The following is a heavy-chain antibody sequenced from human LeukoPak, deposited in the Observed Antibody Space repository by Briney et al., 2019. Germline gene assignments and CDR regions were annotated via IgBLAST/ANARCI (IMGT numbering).Heavy chain of an antibody. CDR1: GGSISSYC. Sequence: PSETLSLTCTVSGGSISSYCWSWIRQPPGKGLEWIGYIYYSGSTNYNPSLKSRVTISVDTSKNQFSLKLSSVTAADTAVYYCASLPDTYFQHWGQGTLVTVSS. V-gene: IGHV4-59*01. CDR3: ASLPDTYFQH. J-gene: IGHJ1*01. CDR2: IYYSGST.